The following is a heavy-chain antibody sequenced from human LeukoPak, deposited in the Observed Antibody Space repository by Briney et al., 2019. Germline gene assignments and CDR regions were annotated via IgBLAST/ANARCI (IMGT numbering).Heavy chain of an antibody. Sequence: ASVKVSCKASGYTFTGCYMHWVRQAPGQGLEWMGWINPNSGGTNYAQKFQGRVTMTRDTSISTAYMELRSLRSDDTAVYYCARDNYYDSSGLFDYWGQGTLVTVSS. J-gene: IGHJ4*02. CDR3: ARDNYYDSSGLFDY. V-gene: IGHV1-2*02. CDR2: INPNSGGT. CDR1: GYTFTGCY. D-gene: IGHD3-22*01.